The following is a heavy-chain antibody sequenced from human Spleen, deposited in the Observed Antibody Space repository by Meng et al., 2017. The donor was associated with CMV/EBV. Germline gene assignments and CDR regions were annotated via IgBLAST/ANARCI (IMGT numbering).Heavy chain of an antibody. CDR1: GVMFSDYY. Sequence: SGVMFSDYYMSWIRQAPGKGLEWVSYISSSGSNIYYADSVKGRFTISRDNAKTSLYLQMNSLRAEDTAVYYCARGLYYDFWSAHFDYWGQGTLVTVSS. CDR3: ARGLYYDFWSAHFDY. D-gene: IGHD3-3*01. J-gene: IGHJ4*02. CDR2: ISSSGSNI. V-gene: IGHV3-11*04.